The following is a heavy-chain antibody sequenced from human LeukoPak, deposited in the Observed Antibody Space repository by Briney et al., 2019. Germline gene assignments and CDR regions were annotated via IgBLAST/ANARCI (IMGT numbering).Heavy chain of an antibody. V-gene: IGHV4-59*08. D-gene: IGHD1-14*01. CDR3: ARHFSGISAPLPFDY. Sequence: PSETLSLTCTVSGGSISGYYWSWIRQTPGKGLEWIAYIYYSGSIEYNPYLKSRVTISVDTPKNQVPLKLSSVTAADTAVYYCARHFSGISAPLPFDYWGQGTLVTVSS. CDR1: GGSISGYY. CDR2: IYYSGSI. J-gene: IGHJ4*02.